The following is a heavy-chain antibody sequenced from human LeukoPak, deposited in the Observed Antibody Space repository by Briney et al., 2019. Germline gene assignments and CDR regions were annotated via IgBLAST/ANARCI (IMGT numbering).Heavy chain of an antibody. D-gene: IGHD3-10*01. CDR3: ARGSRFKFLFYYYYMDV. V-gene: IGHV4-39*07. CDR2: HSHSGSA. J-gene: IGHJ6*03. Sequence: SETLSLTCTVSGASINSDTYYSGWIRQPPGKWLEWIGTHSHSGSAYYNPSLRSRITMSLDTSKNQFSLKLSSVTAADTAVYYCARGSRFKFLFYYYYMDVWGKGTTVTVSS. CDR1: GASINSDTYY.